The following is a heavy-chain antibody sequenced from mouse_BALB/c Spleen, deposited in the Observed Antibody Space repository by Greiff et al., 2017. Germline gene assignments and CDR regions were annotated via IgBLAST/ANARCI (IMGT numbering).Heavy chain of an antibody. V-gene: IGHV1S81*02. D-gene: IGHD1-1*01. CDR1: GYTFTSYW. Sequence: QVQLQQPGAELVKPGASVKLSCKASGYTFTSYWMHWVKQRPGQGLEWIGEINPSNGRTNYNEKFKSKATLTVDKSSSTAYMQLSSLTSEDSAVYYCARFSYYGSSYPLDYWGQGTTLTVSS. J-gene: IGHJ2*01. CDR2: INPSNGRT. CDR3: ARFSYYGSSYPLDY.